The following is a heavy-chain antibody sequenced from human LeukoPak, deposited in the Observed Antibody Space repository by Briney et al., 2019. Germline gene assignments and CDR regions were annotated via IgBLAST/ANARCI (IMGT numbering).Heavy chain of an antibody. V-gene: IGHV3-23*01. Sequence: PGGSLRLSCAASGFTFSNYPMTWVRQAPGKGLEWVSVISGSGSNTDYADSVKGRFTISRDNSKNTLSLQMNSLRAEDTAMYFCAKWVGTGKSRTDCWGRGTLVSVCS. CDR3: AKWVGTGKSRTDC. D-gene: IGHD1-1*01. CDR1: GFTFSNYP. CDR2: ISGSGSNT. J-gene: IGHJ4*02.